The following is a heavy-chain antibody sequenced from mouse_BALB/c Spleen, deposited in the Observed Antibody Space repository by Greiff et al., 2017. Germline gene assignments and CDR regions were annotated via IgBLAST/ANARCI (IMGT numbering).Heavy chain of an antibody. CDR2: INPYNDGT. D-gene: IGHD2-14*01. CDR3: ARESNRYDGAWFAY. Sequence: EVQLQQSGPELVKPGASVKMSCKASGYTFTSYVMHWVKQKPGQGLEWIGYINPYNDGTKYNEKFKGKATLTSDKSSSTAYMELSSLTSEDSAVYYCARESNRYDGAWFAYWGQGTLVTVSA. CDR1: GYTFTSYV. V-gene: IGHV1-14*01. J-gene: IGHJ3*01.